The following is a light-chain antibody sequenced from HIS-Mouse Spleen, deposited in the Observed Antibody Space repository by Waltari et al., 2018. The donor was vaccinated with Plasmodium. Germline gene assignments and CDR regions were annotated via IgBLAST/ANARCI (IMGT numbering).Light chain of an antibody. CDR1: SSAVGGYNY. CDR3: CSYAGSYTSS. J-gene: IGLJ2*01. CDR2: DVS. V-gene: IGLV2-11*01. Sequence: QSALTQPRSVSGSPGQSVTISCTGTSSAVGGYNYFSWYQQHPGKAPKLMIYDVSKRPSGVPDRFSGSKSGNTASLTISGLQAEDEADYYCCSYAGSYTSSFGGGTKLTVL.